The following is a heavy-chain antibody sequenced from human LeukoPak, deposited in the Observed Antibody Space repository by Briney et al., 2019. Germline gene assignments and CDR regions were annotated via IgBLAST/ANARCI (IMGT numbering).Heavy chain of an antibody. J-gene: IGHJ4*02. D-gene: IGHD5-12*01. CDR2: IGWNSGSI. Sequence: GRSLRLSCAASGFTFDDYAMHWVRQAPGKGLEWVSGIGWNSGSIGYADSVQGRFTISRDNAKNSLYLQMNSLRPEDTAVYYCARGEATRWGQGTLVTVSS. CDR3: ARGEATR. V-gene: IGHV3-9*01. CDR1: GFTFDDYA.